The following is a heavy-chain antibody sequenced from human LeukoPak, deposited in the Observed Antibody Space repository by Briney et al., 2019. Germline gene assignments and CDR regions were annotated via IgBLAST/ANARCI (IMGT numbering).Heavy chain of an antibody. J-gene: IGHJ4*02. Sequence: PGGSLRLSCAASGFTFSDYSMNWVRQAPGKGLEWVANIKQDGTQKSYVDSVKGRFTISRDNAKNSLSLQMSSLRAEDTAVYYCARGGHDYWGQGTLVTVSS. V-gene: IGHV3-7*01. CDR2: IKQDGTQK. CDR3: ARGGHDY. CDR1: GFTFSDYS.